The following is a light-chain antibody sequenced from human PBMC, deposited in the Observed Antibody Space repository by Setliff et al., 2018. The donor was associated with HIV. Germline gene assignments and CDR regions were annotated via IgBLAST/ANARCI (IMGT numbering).Light chain of an antibody. CDR2: DVS. CDR3: SSYTNTPLYV. V-gene: IGLV2-14*03. CDR1: SSDVGGYNF. Sequence: ALPQPASVSGSPGQSITISCTGTSSDVGGYNFVSWYQQHPGKAPKLMIYDVSNRPSGVSNRFSGSKSGNTASLTISGLQAEDEADYYCSSYTNTPLYVFGTGTKVTV. J-gene: IGLJ1*01.